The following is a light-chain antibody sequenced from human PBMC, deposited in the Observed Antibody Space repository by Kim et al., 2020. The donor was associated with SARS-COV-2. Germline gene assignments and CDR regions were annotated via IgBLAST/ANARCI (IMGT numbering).Light chain of an antibody. V-gene: IGKV2-28*01. Sequence: DIVMTQSPLSLPVTPGEPASISCRSSQSLLYSDGYNYLDWYLQKPGQSPQLLIYLGSNRASGVPDRFSGSRSGTDFTLKISRVEAEDVGVYYCMQALQAPYTFGQGTKLEI. J-gene: IGKJ2*01. CDR1: QSLLYSDGYNY. CDR2: LGS. CDR3: MQALQAPYT.